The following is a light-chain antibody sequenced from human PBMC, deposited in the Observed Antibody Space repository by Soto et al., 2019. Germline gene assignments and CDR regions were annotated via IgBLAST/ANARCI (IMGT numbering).Light chain of an antibody. V-gene: IGKV3-20*01. Sequence: IMLNQSPCAESLAPGERGTLSCRASQSVSNNYLAWYQQKPGQAPRLLIYGASNRATGIPDRFSGSGSGTDFTLTISRLEPEDFAVYYCQQYGSSGTFGQGTKVDIK. CDR3: QQYGSSGT. CDR1: QSVSNNY. J-gene: IGKJ1*01. CDR2: GAS.